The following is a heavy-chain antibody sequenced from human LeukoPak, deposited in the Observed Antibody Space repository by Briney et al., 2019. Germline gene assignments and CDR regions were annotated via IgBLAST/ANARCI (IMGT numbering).Heavy chain of an antibody. Sequence: GGSLRLSCAASGFTFNNYAMSWVRQAPGMGLEWGSSFIASGDRTYYADSVKGRFTISRDNSKNTLYLQVNSLRAEDTAVYYCAKDGVAPGSGGDFFDYWGQGTLVTVSS. CDR1: GFTFNNYA. V-gene: IGHV3-23*01. CDR2: FIASGDRT. CDR3: AKDGVAPGSGGDFFDY. J-gene: IGHJ4*02. D-gene: IGHD3-10*01.